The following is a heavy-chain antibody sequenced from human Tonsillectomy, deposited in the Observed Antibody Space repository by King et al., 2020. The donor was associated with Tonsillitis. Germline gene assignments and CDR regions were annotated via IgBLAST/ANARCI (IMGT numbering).Heavy chain of an antibody. J-gene: IGHJ2*01. D-gene: IGHD3-22*01. CDR3: AKDRARITMTVVVQDEDWYFAL. Sequence: VQLVESGGGLVQPGGSLRLSCAASGFTFSSYAMSWVRQAPGKGLEWVSAISGSGGSTYYAYSVKGRFTISRDNSKNTLYLQMNSLRAEDTPVYYCAKDRARITMTVVVQDEDWYFALWGRGTLVTVSS. CDR1: GFTFSSYA. V-gene: IGHV3-23*04. CDR2: ISGSGGST.